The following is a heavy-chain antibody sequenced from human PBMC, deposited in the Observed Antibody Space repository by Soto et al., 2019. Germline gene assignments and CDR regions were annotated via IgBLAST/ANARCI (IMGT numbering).Heavy chain of an antibody. V-gene: IGHV1-18*01. CDR3: ARDLQQLVVGGPHY. Sequence: QVQLVQSGAEVKKPGASVKVSCKASGYTFTSYGISWVRQAPGQGLEWMGWISAYNGNTNYAQKLQGRVTMTTDTSTGAAYMELRSLRSDDTAVYYCARDLQQLVVGGPHYWGQGTLVTVSS. J-gene: IGHJ4*02. D-gene: IGHD6-13*01. CDR2: ISAYNGNT. CDR1: GYTFTSYG.